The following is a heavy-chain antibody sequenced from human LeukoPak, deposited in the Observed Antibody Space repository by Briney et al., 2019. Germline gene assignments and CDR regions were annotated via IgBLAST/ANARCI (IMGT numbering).Heavy chain of an antibody. Sequence: PSETLSLTCTVSGGSISSGDYYWSWIRQPPGKGLEWIGYIYYSGSTYYNPSLKSRVTISVDTSKNQFSLKLSSVTAADTAVYYCARDSVAGAFDYWGQGTLVTVSS. CDR2: IYYSGST. J-gene: IGHJ4*02. CDR3: ARDSVAGAFDY. D-gene: IGHD6-19*01. CDR1: GGSISSGDYY. V-gene: IGHV4-30-4*02.